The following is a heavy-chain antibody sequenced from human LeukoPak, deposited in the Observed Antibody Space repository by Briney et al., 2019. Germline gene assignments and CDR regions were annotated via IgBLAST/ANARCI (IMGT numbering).Heavy chain of an antibody. CDR2: IYTSGST. Sequence: SETLSLTCTVSGGYISSYYWSWIRQRAGKGLEWIGRIYTSGSTNYTPSLKSRVTMSVDTSKNQFSLKLSSVTAADTAVYYCARGRFPTDDAFDIWGQGTMVTVSS. J-gene: IGHJ3*02. D-gene: IGHD1-26*01. V-gene: IGHV4-4*07. CDR1: GGYISSYY. CDR3: ARGRFPTDDAFDI.